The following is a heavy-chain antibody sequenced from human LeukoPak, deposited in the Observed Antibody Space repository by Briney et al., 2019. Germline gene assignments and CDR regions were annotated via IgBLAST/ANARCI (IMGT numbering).Heavy chain of an antibody. CDR1: GFTFNTYN. J-gene: IGHJ4*02. Sequence: GGSLRLSCAASGFTFNTYNMNWVRQAPGKGLEWVAFIRYDGSNKYYADSVKGRFTISRDNSKNTLYLQMNSLRAEDTAVYYCAKDPYYYDSSGFDYWGQGTLVTVSS. V-gene: IGHV3-30*02. D-gene: IGHD3-22*01. CDR2: IRYDGSNK. CDR3: AKDPYYYDSSGFDY.